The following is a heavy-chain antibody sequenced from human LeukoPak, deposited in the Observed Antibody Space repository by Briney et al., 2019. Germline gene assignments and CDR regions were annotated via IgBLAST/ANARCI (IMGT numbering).Heavy chain of an antibody. CDR1: GGSISSGSYY. CDR2: IYTSGST. Sequence: SQTLSLTCTVSGGSISSGSYYWSWIRQPAGKGLEWIGRIYTSGSTNYNPSLKSRVTISVDTSKNQFSLKLSSVTAADTAVYYCASLSSSLLYYFDYWGQGTLVTVSS. J-gene: IGHJ4*02. CDR3: ASLSSSLLYYFDY. V-gene: IGHV4-61*02. D-gene: IGHD6-13*01.